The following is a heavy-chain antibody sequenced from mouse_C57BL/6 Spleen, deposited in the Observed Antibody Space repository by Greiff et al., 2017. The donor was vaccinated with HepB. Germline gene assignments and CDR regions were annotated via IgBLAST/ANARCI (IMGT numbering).Heavy chain of an antibody. Sequence: EVKLMESGGGLVKPGGSLKLSCAASGFTFSSYAMSWVRQTPEKRLEWVATISDGGSYTYYPDNVKGRFTISRDNAKNNLYLQMSHLKSEDTAMYYCARGGTTVEYYFDYWGQGTTLTVSS. D-gene: IGHD1-1*01. CDR2: ISDGGSYT. V-gene: IGHV5-4*03. CDR1: GFTFSSYA. CDR3: ARGGTTVEYYFDY. J-gene: IGHJ2*01.